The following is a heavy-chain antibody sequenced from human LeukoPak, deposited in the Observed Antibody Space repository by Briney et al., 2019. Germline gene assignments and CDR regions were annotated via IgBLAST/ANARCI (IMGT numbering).Heavy chain of an antibody. D-gene: IGHD1-14*01. CDR3: ASSEMADY. J-gene: IGHJ4*02. V-gene: IGHV1-2*02. CDR2: INPDSGAT. Sequence: ASVKVSCKASGYTFTGYDMHWVRQAPGQGLEWMGWINPDSGATNYAQRFQGRVTMTRDTSISTAYMELSRLRSDDTALYYCASSEMADYWGQGTLVTVSS. CDR1: GYTFTGYD.